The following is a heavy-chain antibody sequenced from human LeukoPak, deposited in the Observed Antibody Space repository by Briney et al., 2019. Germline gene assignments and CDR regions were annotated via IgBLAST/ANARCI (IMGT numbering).Heavy chain of an antibody. Sequence: GGSLRLSCAASGFTFSDYRMSWVRQASGRGPEWVANINLDGNKRYYLDSVKGRFTISRDNAKNTLYLHMNSLRAEDTALYWCARWDTGMAAFDLWGQGTLVTVSS. CDR2: INLDGNKR. V-gene: IGHV3-7*01. CDR3: ARWDTGMAAFDL. J-gene: IGHJ4*02. CDR1: GFTFSDYR. D-gene: IGHD5-18*01.